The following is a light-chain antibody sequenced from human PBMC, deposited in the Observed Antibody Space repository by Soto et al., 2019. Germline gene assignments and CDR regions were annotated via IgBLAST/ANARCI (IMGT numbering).Light chain of an antibody. Sequence: EIVLTQSPGTLSLSPGERATLSCRASQSVSSSYLAWYQQKPGQAPRLLIYGASSRATGIPDRFSGSGSGTDFTLTISGLEPEDFALYYCQQYSASPKWTFGQGTKVDI. J-gene: IGKJ1*01. CDR1: QSVSSSY. CDR2: GAS. V-gene: IGKV3-20*01. CDR3: QQYSASPKWT.